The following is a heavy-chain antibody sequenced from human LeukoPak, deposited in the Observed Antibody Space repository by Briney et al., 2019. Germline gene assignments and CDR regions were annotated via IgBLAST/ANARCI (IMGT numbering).Heavy chain of an antibody. CDR2: ISPNSGGT. J-gene: IGHJ6*02. CDR3: VRVRIGQQLDKYYYYAMDV. D-gene: IGHD6-13*01. CDR1: GYTFTDYY. Sequence: ASVKVSCKASGYTFTDYYMHWVRQAPGQGLEWMGWISPNSGGTNYAQKFQGRVTMTTDTSISTAYMEVSRLRSDDTAVYYCVRVRIGQQLDKYYYYAMDVWGQGTTVTVSS. V-gene: IGHV1-2*02.